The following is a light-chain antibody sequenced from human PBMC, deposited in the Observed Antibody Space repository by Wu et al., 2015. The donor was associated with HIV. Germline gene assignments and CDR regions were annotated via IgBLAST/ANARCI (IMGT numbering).Light chain of an antibody. CDR3: QQYGGSPQT. J-gene: IGKJ1*01. V-gene: IGKV3-20*01. CDR1: QRVRSSY. Sequence: EIVLTQSPGTLSLSPGERATLSCRASQRVRSSYLAWYQQKPGQAPRLLIYGASNRATGIPDRFNGSGSGTDFSLTISRLEPEDFAVYYCQQYGGSPQTFGQGTKVEIK. CDR2: GAS.